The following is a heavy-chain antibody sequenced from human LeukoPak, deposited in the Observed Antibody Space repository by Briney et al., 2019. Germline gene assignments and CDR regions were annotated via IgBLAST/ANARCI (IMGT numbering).Heavy chain of an antibody. Sequence: ASVKVSCKVSGYTLTELSMHWVRQAPGKGLEWMGGFDPEDGETIYAQKFQGRVTMTEDTSTDTTYMELSSLRSEDTAVYYCATDLYGSGSYQAKYWGQGTLVTVSS. CDR3: ATDLYGSGSYQAKY. V-gene: IGHV1-24*01. CDR2: FDPEDGET. D-gene: IGHD3-10*01. CDR1: GYTLTELS. J-gene: IGHJ4*02.